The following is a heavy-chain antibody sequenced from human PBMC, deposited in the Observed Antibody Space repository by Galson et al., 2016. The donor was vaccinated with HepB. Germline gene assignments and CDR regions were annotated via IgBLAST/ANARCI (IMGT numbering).Heavy chain of an antibody. D-gene: IGHD3-22*01. V-gene: IGHV3-7*01. CDR2: IKEDGSEK. CDR1: GFTFSNYW. J-gene: IGHJ5*02. CDR3: ARAGGTVYYHDSSGYST. Sequence: SLRLSCAASGFTFSNYWMSWVRQAPGKGLEWVANIKEDGSEKYYVDSVKGRFTISRDNAKNSLYLQMNSLRAEDTAVYYCARAGGTVYYHDSSGYSTWGQGTLVTVS.